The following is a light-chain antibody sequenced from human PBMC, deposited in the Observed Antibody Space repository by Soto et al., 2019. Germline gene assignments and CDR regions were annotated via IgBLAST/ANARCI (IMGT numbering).Light chain of an antibody. Sequence: DGLMTQSQDSLAVSLGERATINWKSIRSVLSSSDNQNYLAWFQQKPGQPPKLIMYWASTRKSGVPDRFSGGGSGTDFTLTISSLQAEDVAVYYCQQYHSDPITFGQGTRLEI. CDR2: WAS. CDR1: RSVLSSSDNQNY. V-gene: IGKV4-1*01. CDR3: QQYHSDPIT. J-gene: IGKJ5*01.